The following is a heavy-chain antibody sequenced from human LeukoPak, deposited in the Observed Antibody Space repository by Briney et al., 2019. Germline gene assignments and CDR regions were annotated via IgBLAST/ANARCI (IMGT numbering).Heavy chain of an antibody. CDR3: ARNTPNYGDFDF. CDR1: GYTFTSYD. Sequence: ASVKVSCKASGYTFTSYDFNWVRQAPGQGPEWLGWMNPNSGDTGYAQRFQGRVSMTRDTSITTAYMELSGLRSDDTAIYYCARNTPNYGDFDFWGQGTLVTVSS. D-gene: IGHD4-17*01. V-gene: IGHV1-8*01. CDR2: MNPNSGDT. J-gene: IGHJ4*02.